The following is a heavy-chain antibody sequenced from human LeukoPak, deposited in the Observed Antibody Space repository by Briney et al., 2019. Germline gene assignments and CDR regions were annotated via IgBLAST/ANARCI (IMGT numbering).Heavy chain of an antibody. CDR1: GGTFSSYA. V-gene: IGHV1-69*13. CDR2: IIPIFGTA. J-gene: IGHJ5*02. D-gene: IGHD1-26*01. Sequence: ASVTVSCKASGGTFSSYAISWLRQAPGQGLEWMGGIIPIFGTANYAQKFQGRVTITADESTSTAYMELSSLRSEDTAVYYCARDPIVGATGYNWFDPWGQGTLVTVSS. CDR3: ARDPIVGATGYNWFDP.